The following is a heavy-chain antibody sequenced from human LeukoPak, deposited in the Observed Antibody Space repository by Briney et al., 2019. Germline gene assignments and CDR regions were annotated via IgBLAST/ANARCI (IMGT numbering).Heavy chain of an antibody. CDR1: GGSISSYY. CDR3: ARDRGARFGELPFWFDP. D-gene: IGHD3-10*01. J-gene: IGHJ5*02. CDR2: IYTSGST. Sequence: PSETLSLTCTVSGGSISSYYWSWIRQPAGKGLEWIGRIYTSGSTNYNPSLKSRVTMSVDTSKNQFSLKLSSVTAADTAVYYCARDRGARFGELPFWFDPWGQGTLVTVSS. V-gene: IGHV4-4*07.